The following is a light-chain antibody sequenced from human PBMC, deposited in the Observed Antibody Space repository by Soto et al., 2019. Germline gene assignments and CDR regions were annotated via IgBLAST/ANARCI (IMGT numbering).Light chain of an antibody. V-gene: IGLV2-23*01. J-gene: IGLJ3*02. CDR2: EAT. Sequence: QSVLTQPASVSGSPGQSITISCTGTSSDIGTYNLVSWYQHHPGNAPKLMIYEATTRPSGVSSRFSGSKSGNTASLTISGLQTEDEADYYCCSYAGGSTLGFCGGTKLTVL. CDR1: SSDIGTYNL. CDR3: CSYAGGSTLG.